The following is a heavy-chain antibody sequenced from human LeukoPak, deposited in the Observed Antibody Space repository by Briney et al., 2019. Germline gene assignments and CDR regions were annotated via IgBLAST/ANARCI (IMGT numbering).Heavy chain of an antibody. Sequence: GGSLRLSCAASGFTFSSYSMTWVRQAPGKGLEWVSSISSNSSYIYYADSVKGRFTISRDNAKNSLYLQMNSLRAEDTAVYYCARVQQGGYWGQGTLVTVSS. D-gene: IGHD6-13*01. CDR3: ARVQQGGY. J-gene: IGHJ4*02. V-gene: IGHV3-21*01. CDR2: ISSNSSYI. CDR1: GFTFSSYS.